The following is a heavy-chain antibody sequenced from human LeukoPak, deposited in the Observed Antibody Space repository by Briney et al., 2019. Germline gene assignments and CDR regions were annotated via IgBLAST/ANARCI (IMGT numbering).Heavy chain of an antibody. Sequence: PGRSLRLSCAASGFTFSNYAMHWVRQAPGKGLEWVAVISYDGSNKYYADSVKGRLTISRDNSKTTLYLQMNSLRVEDTAVYYCARDQLDIVVVPAAIPVGYWGQGTLVTVSS. D-gene: IGHD2-2*02. CDR2: ISYDGSNK. J-gene: IGHJ4*02. CDR1: GFTFSNYA. CDR3: ARDQLDIVVVPAAIPVGY. V-gene: IGHV3-30*04.